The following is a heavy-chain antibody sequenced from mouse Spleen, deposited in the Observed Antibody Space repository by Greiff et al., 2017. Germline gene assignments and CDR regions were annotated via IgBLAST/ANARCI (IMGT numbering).Heavy chain of an antibody. CDR1: GFNIKDSY. Sequence: VQLQQSGAELVKPGASVKLSCTASGFNIKDSYMHWVKQRPEQGLEWIGRIDPANGNTKYDPKFQGKATITADTSSNTAYLQLSSLTSEDTAVYYCARVLYYGYDYWGQGTTLTVSS. CDR3: ARVLYYGYDY. V-gene: IGHV14-3*02. D-gene: IGHD1-2*01. CDR2: IDPANGNT. J-gene: IGHJ2*01.